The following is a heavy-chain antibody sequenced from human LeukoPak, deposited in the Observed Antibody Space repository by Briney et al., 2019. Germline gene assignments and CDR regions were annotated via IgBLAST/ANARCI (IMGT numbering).Heavy chain of an antibody. V-gene: IGHV4-59*11. CDR2: IHYGGNT. J-gene: IGHJ4*02. CDR3: ARRGPGYPYYSDY. D-gene: IGHD3-9*01. CDR1: GGSISGHY. Sequence: SETLSLTCSVSGGSISGHYWSWIRQPPGKGLEWIGYIHYGGNTDYNPSLQSRVSILVDTPKNQFSLRLTFVTAADTAVYYCARRGPGYPYYSDYWGQGALVTVSS.